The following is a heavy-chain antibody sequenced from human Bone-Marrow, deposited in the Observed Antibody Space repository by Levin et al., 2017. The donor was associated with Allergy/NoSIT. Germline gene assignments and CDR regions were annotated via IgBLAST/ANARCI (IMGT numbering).Heavy chain of an antibody. V-gene: IGHV3-21*01. J-gene: IGHJ4*02. D-gene: IGHD5-12*01. CDR3: ARHYSGYDSGADY. Sequence: ASVKVSCAASGFTFSSYSMNWVRQAPGKGLEWVSSISSSSSYIYYADSVKGRFTISRDNAKNSLYLQMNSLRAEDTAVYYCARHYSGYDSGADYWGQGTLVTVSS. CDR2: ISSSSSYI. CDR1: GFTFSSYS.